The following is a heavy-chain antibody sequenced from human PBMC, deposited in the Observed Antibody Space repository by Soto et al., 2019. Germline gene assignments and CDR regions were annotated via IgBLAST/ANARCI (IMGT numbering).Heavy chain of an antibody. J-gene: IGHJ4*02. D-gene: IGHD2-15*01. CDR1: GYSINSGYS. CDR3: ARDGGRYDYSDY. CDR2: IYHSENT. Sequence: PSETLSLTCAVSGYSINSGYSWGWIRQPPGKGLEWIGSIYHSENTYYNPSLRSRVTISIDTSKNQFSLKLNAVTAADTAVYYCARDGGRYDYSDYWGQGTLVTVSS. V-gene: IGHV4-38-2*02.